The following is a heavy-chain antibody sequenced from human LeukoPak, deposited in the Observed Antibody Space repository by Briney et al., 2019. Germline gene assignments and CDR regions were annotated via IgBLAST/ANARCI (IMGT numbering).Heavy chain of an antibody. D-gene: IGHD3/OR15-3a*01. CDR3: AREGLSGPHFDY. CDR2: ISVGSGSGST. J-gene: IGHJ4*02. V-gene: IGHV3-23*01. CDR1: GFTFSSYA. Sequence: GGSLRLSCAASGFTFSSYAMTWVRQAPGKGLEWVSSISVGSGSGSTYYADSVKGRFTISRDNAKNSLYLQMNSLRAEDTAVYYCAREGLSGPHFDYWGQGTLVTVSS.